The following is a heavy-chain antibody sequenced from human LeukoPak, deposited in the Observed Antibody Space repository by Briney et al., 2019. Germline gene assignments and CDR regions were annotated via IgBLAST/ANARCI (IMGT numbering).Heavy chain of an antibody. V-gene: IGHV1-2*02. CDR1: GYTFTGYY. CDR3: ARDVDGSGSLGRD. CDR2: INPNSGGT. Sequence: ASVKVSCKASGYTFTGYYMHWVRQAPGQGLEWMGWINPNSGGTNYAQKFQGRVTMTRDTSISTAYMELSRPRSDDTAVYYCARDVDGSGSLGRDWGQGTLVTVSS. D-gene: IGHD3-10*01. J-gene: IGHJ4*02.